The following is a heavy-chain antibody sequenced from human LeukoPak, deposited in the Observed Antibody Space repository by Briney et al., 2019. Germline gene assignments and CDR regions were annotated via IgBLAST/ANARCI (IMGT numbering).Heavy chain of an antibody. CDR2: IFDSGTS. V-gene: IGHV4-4*02. CDR1: GGSISSSNW. J-gene: IGHJ6*02. CDR3: ARLACSGGSCYPTAFYYYAMDA. Sequence: SGTLSLTCAVSGGSISSSNWWSWVRQPPGKGLEWIGEIFDSGTSNYTPSLKSRVTISVDKSKNQFSLKLTSVTAADTAVYYCARLACSGGSCYPTAFYYYAMDAWGQGTTVTVSS. D-gene: IGHD2-15*01.